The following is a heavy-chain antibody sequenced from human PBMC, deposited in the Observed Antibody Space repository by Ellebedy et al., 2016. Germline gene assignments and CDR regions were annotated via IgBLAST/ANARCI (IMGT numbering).Heavy chain of an antibody. Sequence: ASVKVSXXASGYTFTGYYMHWVRQAPGQGLEWMGWINPNSGGTNYAQKFQGRVTMTRDTSISTAYMELSRLRSDDTAVYYCASLVDTAMVEDYWGQGTLVTVSS. CDR3: ASLVDTAMVEDY. CDR1: GYTFTGYY. D-gene: IGHD5-18*01. CDR2: INPNSGGT. J-gene: IGHJ4*02. V-gene: IGHV1-2*02.